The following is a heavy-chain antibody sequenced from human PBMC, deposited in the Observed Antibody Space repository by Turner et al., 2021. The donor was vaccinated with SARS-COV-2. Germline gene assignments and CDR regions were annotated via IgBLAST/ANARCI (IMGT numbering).Heavy chain of an antibody. CDR1: GGTISSNSHY. J-gene: IGHJ6*02. CDR2: IYYSGST. V-gene: IGHV4-39*01. CDR3: AIAPNYYYGMDV. Sequence: QLQLQESCPGLVKPSETLSLTCTVSGGTISSNSHYWGWIRQPQGKGLEWIGSIYYSGSTYYNPSLKRRVTISVDTSKNQFSVKLSSVTAADTAVYYCAIAPNYYYGMDVWGQGTTVTVSS.